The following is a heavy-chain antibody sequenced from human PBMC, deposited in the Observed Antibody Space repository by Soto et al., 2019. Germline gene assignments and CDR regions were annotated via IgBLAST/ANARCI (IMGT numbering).Heavy chain of an antibody. CDR3: AKEASVPSFGEFWFFDL. CDR2: VSGDGFTA. J-gene: IGHJ2*01. V-gene: IGHV3-23*01. D-gene: IGHD3-10*01. Sequence: EVQLLESGGGLVQPGGSLRLSCDGSGFTFPNYGMTWVRQAPGQGLEWVSSVSGDGFTAYYADSVKGRFTISRDNSKNRVYVQMNSLGAEDTAVYYCAKEASVPSFGEFWFFDLWGRGTPVTVSS. CDR1: GFTFPNYG.